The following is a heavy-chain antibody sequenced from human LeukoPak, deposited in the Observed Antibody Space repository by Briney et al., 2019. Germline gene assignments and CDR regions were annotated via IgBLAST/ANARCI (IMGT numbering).Heavy chain of an antibody. D-gene: IGHD3-22*01. Sequence: GGSLRLSCEASEFTFSNYWMSWVRQAPGKGLEWVANVKQDGSEKYYVDSVKGRFTISRDNAKNSLYLQMNSLRAEETAVYYCARDRTTYYYDSSGYNFWGQGTLVTVSS. J-gene: IGHJ4*02. CDR3: ARDRTTYYYDSSGYNF. CDR2: VKQDGSEK. CDR1: EFTFSNYW. V-gene: IGHV3-7*01.